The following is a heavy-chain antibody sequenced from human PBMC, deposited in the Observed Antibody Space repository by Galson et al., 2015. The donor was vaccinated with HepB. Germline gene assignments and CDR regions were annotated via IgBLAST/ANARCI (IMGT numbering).Heavy chain of an antibody. Sequence: SVKVSCKASGYTFTSYGISWVRQAPGQGLEWMGWISAYNGNTNYAQKLQGRVTMTTDTSTSTAYMELRSLRSDDTAVYYCARVALSDYGEVGGRVYYYGMDVWGQGTTVTVSS. CDR3: ARVALSDYGEVGGRVYYYGMDV. CDR2: ISAYNGNT. V-gene: IGHV1-18*04. J-gene: IGHJ6*02. CDR1: GYTFTSYG. D-gene: IGHD4-17*01.